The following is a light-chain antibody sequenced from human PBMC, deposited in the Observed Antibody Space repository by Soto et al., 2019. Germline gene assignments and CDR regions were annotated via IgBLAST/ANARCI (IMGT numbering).Light chain of an antibody. CDR1: QSVSSN. CDR3: QHYSDWLT. V-gene: IGKV3-15*01. Sequence: EIVMTQSPATLSVSPGERATLSCRASQSVSSNLAWYRQKPGQAPRLLIYGASTRATGIPARFSGSGSGTEFTLTISSLQSEDFAFYYCQHYSDWLTFGGGTKVEIK. CDR2: GAS. J-gene: IGKJ4*01.